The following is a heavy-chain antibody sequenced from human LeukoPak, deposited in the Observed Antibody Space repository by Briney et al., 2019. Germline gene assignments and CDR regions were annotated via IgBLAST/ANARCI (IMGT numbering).Heavy chain of an antibody. CDR2: IRRKAYGGTT. V-gene: IGHV3-49*04. J-gene: IGHJ4*02. D-gene: IGHD2-2*01. Sequence: GRSLRLSCTASGFTIGDYAMSWVRQAPGKGLEWVGFIRRKAYGGTTEYAASVKGRFTTSRDDSKSIAYLQMNSLKTEDTAVYYCTRGSVYCSSISCKNDYWGQGTLVTVSS. CDR3: TRGSVYCSSISCKNDY. CDR1: GFTIGDYA.